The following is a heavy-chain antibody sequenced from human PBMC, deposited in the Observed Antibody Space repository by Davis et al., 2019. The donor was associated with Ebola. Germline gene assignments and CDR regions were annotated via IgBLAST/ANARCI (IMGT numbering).Heavy chain of an antibody. CDR2: IRSKANSYAT. Sequence: GESLKISCAASGFTFSGSAMHWVRQASGKGLEWVGRIRSKANSYATAYAASVKGRFTISRDDSKNTAYLQMNSLKTEDTAVYYCAIVPAARKTYYFDYWGQGTLVTVSS. D-gene: IGHD2-2*01. V-gene: IGHV3-73*01. CDR1: GFTFSGSA. J-gene: IGHJ4*02. CDR3: AIVPAARKTYYFDY.